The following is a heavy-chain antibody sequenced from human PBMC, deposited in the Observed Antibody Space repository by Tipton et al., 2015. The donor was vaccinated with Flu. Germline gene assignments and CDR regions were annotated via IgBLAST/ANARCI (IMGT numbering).Heavy chain of an antibody. D-gene: IGHD3-22*01. J-gene: IGHJ4*02. CDR3: ARLRANYYDSSGYSDY. CDR1: GGSISSSSYY. V-gene: IGHV4-39*07. CDR2: IYYSGST. Sequence: LRLSCTVSGGSISSSSYYWGWIRQPPGKGLEWIGSIYYSGSTYYNPSFKSRVTISVDTSKNQFSLKLSSVTAADTAVYYCARLRANYYDSSGYSDYWGQGTLVTVSS.